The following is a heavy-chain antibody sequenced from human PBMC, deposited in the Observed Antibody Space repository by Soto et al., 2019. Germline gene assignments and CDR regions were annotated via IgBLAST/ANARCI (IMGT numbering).Heavy chain of an antibody. V-gene: IGHV1-69*19. CDR1: GGTFNTYA. D-gene: IGHD2-15*01. CDR2: ISPMFGAA. J-gene: IGHJ4*02. CDR3: AREVQVHSPAFVY. Sequence: QVQLVQSGAEMKKPGSSVKVSCQSSGGTFNTYAMNWVRQAPGQGTEWMGDISPMFGAANYAPKFQGRVTITADESTGTSYMQVGSLTSEDTALYFCAREVQVHSPAFVYWGQGTLVTVSS.